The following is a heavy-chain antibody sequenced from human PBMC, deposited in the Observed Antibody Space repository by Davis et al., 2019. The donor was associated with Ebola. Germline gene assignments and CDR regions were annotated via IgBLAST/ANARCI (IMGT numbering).Heavy chain of an antibody. V-gene: IGHV3-30*02. CDR1: GFIFRSYG. CDR2: IRYDGGDK. Sequence: GESLKISCAASGFIFRSYGMHWVRQAPGKGLEWVAFIRYDGGDKYHADSVKGRFTISRDNSKNTLYLQMNSLRAEDTAVYYCAKGLKVSGWYYFDYWGQGTLVTVSS. CDR3: AKGLKVSGWYYFDY. D-gene: IGHD6-19*01. J-gene: IGHJ4*02.